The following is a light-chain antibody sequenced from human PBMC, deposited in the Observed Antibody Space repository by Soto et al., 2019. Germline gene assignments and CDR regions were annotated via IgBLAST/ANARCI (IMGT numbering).Light chain of an antibody. CDR3: AAWDDSLNGRV. CDR2: YDN. Sequence: QSVLTQQPSASGTPGQRVTISCSGSNSNIGSNTVNWYQQLPGTAPKLLIYYDNLRPSGVPDRISGSKSGTSASLSISGLQSDDEDDYYCAAWDDSLNGRVFGTGTKVTVL. V-gene: IGLV1-44*01. CDR1: NSNIGSNT. J-gene: IGLJ1*01.